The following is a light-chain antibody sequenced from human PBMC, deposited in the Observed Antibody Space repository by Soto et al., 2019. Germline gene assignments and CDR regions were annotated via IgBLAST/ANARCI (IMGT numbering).Light chain of an antibody. J-gene: IGKJ1*01. CDR2: GAS. CDR1: QSVSSN. Sequence: EIVMTQSPATLSVSPGERATLSCRASQSVSSNLAWYQQKPGQALSLLIYGASTRPTGIPARFSGSGSGTEFTLTISSLQSEDFAVYYCQQYNNWPPGTFGQGTKVEIK. V-gene: IGKV3-15*01. CDR3: QQYNNWPPGT.